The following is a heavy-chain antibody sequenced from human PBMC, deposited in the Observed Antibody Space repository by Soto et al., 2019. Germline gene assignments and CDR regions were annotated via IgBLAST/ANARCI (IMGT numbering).Heavy chain of an antibody. V-gene: IGHV4-4*01. CDR3: ARGPPIVGNTTPLDS. Sequence: PXGTLSITCAVSGGSITNSNWWSCVRLSPAKGLEWIGDIYHAGSTKYNPSLERRVTISVDTPKNQFALTLTSVTAADTAVYFCARGPPIVGNTTPLDSWGQGTLVTVSS. J-gene: IGHJ4*02. CDR1: GGSITNSNW. CDR2: IYHAGST. D-gene: IGHD1-26*01.